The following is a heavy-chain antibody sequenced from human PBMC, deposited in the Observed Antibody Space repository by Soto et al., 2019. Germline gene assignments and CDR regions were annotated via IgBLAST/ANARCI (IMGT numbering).Heavy chain of an antibody. Sequence: PGGSLRLSCAASGFTFNDYAMHWVRQVPGKGLEWVSGISWNSGNIAYADSVKGRFTISRDNAKSSLYLQLDSLRAEDTALYYCAKDYFASGSGYMDVWGKGTTVTVSS. J-gene: IGHJ6*03. CDR3: AKDYFASGSGYMDV. CDR2: ISWNSGNI. V-gene: IGHV3-9*01. D-gene: IGHD3-10*01. CDR1: GFTFNDYA.